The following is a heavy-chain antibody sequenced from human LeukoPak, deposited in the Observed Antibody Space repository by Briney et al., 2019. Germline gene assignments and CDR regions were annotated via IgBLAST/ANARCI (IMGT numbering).Heavy chain of an antibody. CDR3: ARDRGGYDAFDI. D-gene: IGHD1-26*01. Sequence: SETLSLTCTVSGYSISSGYYWGWIRQPPGKGLEWIGSIYHSGSTYYNPSLKSRVTISVDTSKNQFSLKLSSVTAADTAVYYCARDRGGYDAFDIWGQGTMVTVSS. J-gene: IGHJ3*02. CDR2: IYHSGST. CDR1: GYSISSGYY. V-gene: IGHV4-38-2*02.